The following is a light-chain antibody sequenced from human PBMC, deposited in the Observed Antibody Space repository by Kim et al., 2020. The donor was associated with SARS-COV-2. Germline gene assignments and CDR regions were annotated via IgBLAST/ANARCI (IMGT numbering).Light chain of an antibody. J-gene: IGKJ1*01. CDR1: QSVSSSY. CDR3: KQYSNSRT. Sequence: EIVLTQSPGTLSLSPRERATLSCRASQSVSSSYLAWYQQKPGQAPRLLIYRASSRATGIPDRFSGSGSGTDFTLTISRLEPEDFAVYYCKQYSNSRTFGQGTKVDIK. CDR2: RAS. V-gene: IGKV3-20*01.